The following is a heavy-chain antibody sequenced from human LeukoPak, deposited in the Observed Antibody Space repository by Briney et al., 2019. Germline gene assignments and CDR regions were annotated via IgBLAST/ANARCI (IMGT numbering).Heavy chain of an antibody. CDR1: GFTFSSYA. CDR3: ARCPVTLDY. V-gene: IGHV3-30-3*01. CDR2: ISYDGSNK. J-gene: IGHJ4*02. D-gene: IGHD4-17*01. Sequence: GGSLRLSCAASGFTFSSYAMHWVRQAPGKGLEWVAVISYDGSNKYYADSVKGRFTISRDNSKNTLYLQMNSLRAEDTAVYYCARCPVTLDYWGQETLVTVSS.